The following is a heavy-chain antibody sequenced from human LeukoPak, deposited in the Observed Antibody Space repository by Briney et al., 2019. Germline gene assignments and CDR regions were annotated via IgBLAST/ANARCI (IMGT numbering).Heavy chain of an antibody. J-gene: IGHJ5*02. CDR1: GCTFTNYY. CDR2: TNPSGGST. V-gene: IGHV1-46*01. D-gene: IGHD2-15*01. CDR3: ARDACSSRICSAGGNWFDP. Sequence: ASVKVSCKASGCTFTNYYMHWVRQAPGLGLEWMGTTNPSGGSTNYAQKFQGRFTMTRDTSTSTVYMELSSLRSEDTAVYYCARDACSSRICSAGGNWFDPWGQGTLVTVSS.